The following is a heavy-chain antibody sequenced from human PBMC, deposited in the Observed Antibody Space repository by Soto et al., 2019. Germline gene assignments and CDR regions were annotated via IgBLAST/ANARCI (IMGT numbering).Heavy chain of an antibody. CDR1: AGSISSGDYY. Sequence: PSETLSLTCTVSAGSISSGDYYWSWIRQPPGKGLEWIGYIYYSGSTYYNPSLKSRVTISVDTSKNQFSLKLSSVTAADTAVYYCARGEVAYYYDSSGYQYDYWGQGTLVTVSS. V-gene: IGHV4-30-4*01. CDR2: IYYSGST. D-gene: IGHD3-22*01. CDR3: ARGEVAYYYDSSGYQYDY. J-gene: IGHJ4*02.